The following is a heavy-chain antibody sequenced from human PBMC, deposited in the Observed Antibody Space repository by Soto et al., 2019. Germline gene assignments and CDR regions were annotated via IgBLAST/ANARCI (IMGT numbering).Heavy chain of an antibody. Sequence: EVQLVESGGGLVQPGGSLRLSCAASGFTFSSYWMHWVRQAPWKGLVWVSRINSDGSSTSYADSVKGRFTISRDNAKNTLYLQMNSLRAEDTAVYYCARVKIAAAFFDPWGQGTLVTVSS. CDR1: GFTFSSYW. V-gene: IGHV3-74*01. CDR2: INSDGSST. D-gene: IGHD6-13*01. CDR3: ARVKIAAAFFDP. J-gene: IGHJ5*02.